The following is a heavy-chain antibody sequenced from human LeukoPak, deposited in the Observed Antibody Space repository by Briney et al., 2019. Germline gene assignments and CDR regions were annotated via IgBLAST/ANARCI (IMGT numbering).Heavy chain of an antibody. CDR1: GYSISSGYY. V-gene: IGHV4-38-2*02. CDR2: IYQSGTT. CDR3: ARGQYSYGSAFDY. Sequence: PSETLSLTCSVSGYSISSGYYWGWIRQPPGKGLEWIGSIYQSGTTSYNPSLKSRVTISVDTSKNQFSLKLSSVTAADTAVYYCARGQYSYGSAFDYWGQGTLATVSS. D-gene: IGHD5-18*01. J-gene: IGHJ4*02.